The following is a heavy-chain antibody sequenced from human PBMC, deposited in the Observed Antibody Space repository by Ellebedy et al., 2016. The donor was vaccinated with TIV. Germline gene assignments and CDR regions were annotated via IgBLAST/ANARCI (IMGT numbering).Heavy chain of an antibody. CDR1: AFSFSSYW. CDR3: ARDGAYGDYSPGYYGMDV. V-gene: IGHV3-7*01. Sequence: RGSLRLSCAASAFSFSSYWMTRVRQAPGKGLEWVANVRQDGNDKYYVDSVRGRFTISRDNAKNSLYLQMNSLRPEDTAVYYCARDGAYGDYSPGYYGMDVWGQGTTVTVSS. J-gene: IGHJ6*02. D-gene: IGHD4-17*01. CDR2: VRQDGNDK.